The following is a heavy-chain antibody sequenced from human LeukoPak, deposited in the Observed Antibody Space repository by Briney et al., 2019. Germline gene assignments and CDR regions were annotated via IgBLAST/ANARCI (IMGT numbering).Heavy chain of an antibody. V-gene: IGHV1-69*13. CDR2: IIPIFGTA. D-gene: IGHD6-13*01. CDR3: ARGAGTPSQFDY. Sequence: ASVKVSCKASGGTFSSDAISWVRQAPGQGLEWMGGIIPIFGTANYAQKFQGRVTITADESTSTAYMELSSLRSEDTAVYYCARGAGTPSQFDYWGQGTLVTVSS. J-gene: IGHJ4*02. CDR1: GGTFSSDA.